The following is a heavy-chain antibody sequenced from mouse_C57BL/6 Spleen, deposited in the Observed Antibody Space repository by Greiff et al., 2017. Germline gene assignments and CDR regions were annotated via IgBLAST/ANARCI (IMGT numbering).Heavy chain of an antibody. D-gene: IGHD1-1*01. V-gene: IGHV14-2*01. J-gene: IGHJ4*01. CDR2: IDPEDGET. CDR3: ATVVATDYAMDY. Sequence: EVQLKESGAELVKPGASVKLSCTASGFNIKDYYMHWVKQRTEQGLEWIGRIDPEDGETKYAPKFQSKATITADTSSNTAYLQLSSLTSEDTAVYYCATVVATDYAMDYWGQGTSVTVSS. CDR1: GFNIKDYY.